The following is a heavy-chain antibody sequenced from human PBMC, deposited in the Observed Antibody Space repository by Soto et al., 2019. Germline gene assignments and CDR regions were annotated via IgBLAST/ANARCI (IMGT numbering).Heavy chain of an antibody. CDR1: GFTFSTYS. D-gene: IGHD6-13*01. V-gene: IGHV3-21*01. CDR2: ISSSTTYI. Sequence: GESLKISCAASGFTFSTYSMNWVRQAPGKGLEWVSSISSSTTYIYYADSVKGRFTISRDNAKKSLYLQMNSLRAEDTAVYYCARGGLALERGWSSSWYVYWGQGTLVTVSS. J-gene: IGHJ4*02. CDR3: ARGGLALERGWSSSWYVY.